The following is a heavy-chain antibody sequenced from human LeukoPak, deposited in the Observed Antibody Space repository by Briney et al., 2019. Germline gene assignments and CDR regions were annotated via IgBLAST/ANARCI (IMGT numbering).Heavy chain of an antibody. Sequence: GGSLRLSCAASGFIFSTYSMNWVRQAPGKGLEYVSAISSNGGSTYYANSVKGRFTISRDNSKNTLYLQMGSLRAEDMAVYYCARESGYSYALDYWGQGTLVTVSS. CDR2: ISSNGGST. J-gene: IGHJ4*02. CDR3: ARESGYSYALDY. D-gene: IGHD5-18*01. CDR1: GFIFSTYS. V-gene: IGHV3-64*01.